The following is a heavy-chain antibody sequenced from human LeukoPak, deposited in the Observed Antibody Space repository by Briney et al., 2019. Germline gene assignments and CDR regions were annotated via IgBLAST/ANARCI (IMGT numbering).Heavy chain of an antibody. V-gene: IGHV4-59*08. CDR2: IHYSGDT. CDR3: ARLTDDVVVPSITYHYFDS. Sequence: SSETLSLTCTVSGASISSHYWSWIRRPPGKGLEYIAYIHYSGDTNYNPYLKSRVTISIDTSKNQFSLKLRSVTAADTAVYYCARLTDDVVVPSITYHYFDSWGQGTRVTVSS. J-gene: IGHJ4*02. D-gene: IGHD2-2*01. CDR1: GASISSHY.